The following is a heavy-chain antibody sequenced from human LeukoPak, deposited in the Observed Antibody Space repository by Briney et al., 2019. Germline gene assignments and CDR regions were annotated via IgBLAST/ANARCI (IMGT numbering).Heavy chain of an antibody. Sequence: GASVKVSCKASGGTFSSYGISWVRQAPGQGLEWMGWISAYNGNTNYAQKLQGRVTMTTDTSTSTAYMELRSLRSDDTAVYYCARDLSGSSGWLVGPDYWGQGTLVTVSS. CDR1: GGTFSSYG. J-gene: IGHJ4*02. D-gene: IGHD6-19*01. CDR3: ARDLSGSSGWLVGPDY. V-gene: IGHV1-18*01. CDR2: ISAYNGNT.